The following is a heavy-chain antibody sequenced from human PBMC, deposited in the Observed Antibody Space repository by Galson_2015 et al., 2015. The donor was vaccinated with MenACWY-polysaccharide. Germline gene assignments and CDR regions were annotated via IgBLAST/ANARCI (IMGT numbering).Heavy chain of an antibody. J-gene: IGHJ5*02. V-gene: IGHV3-7*01. CDR1: TFSNYW. CDR2: IKEDGTEK. Sequence: TFSNYWMTWVRQAPGNGLEWVANIKEDGTEKNYVDSVKSRFTISRDNAKNSLYLQMNSLRAEDTAVYYCVRGLRWFDPWGQGTLVIVSS. CDR3: VRGLRWFDP.